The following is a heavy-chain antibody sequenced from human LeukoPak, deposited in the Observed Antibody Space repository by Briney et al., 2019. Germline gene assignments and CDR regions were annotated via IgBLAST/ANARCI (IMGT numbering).Heavy chain of an antibody. CDR2: IGGSGDST. Sequence: PGGSLRVSCAASGFTFSTYAMSRVRQAPGKGLEWVSAIGGSGDSTYYADSVRGRFTISRDNSKNTLSLQMNSLRAEDTAVYYCAKSIGYCSDTSCYFFDNWGQGTLVTVSS. CDR3: AKSIGYCSDTSCYFFDN. CDR1: GFTFSTYA. D-gene: IGHD2-2*01. V-gene: IGHV3-23*01. J-gene: IGHJ4*02.